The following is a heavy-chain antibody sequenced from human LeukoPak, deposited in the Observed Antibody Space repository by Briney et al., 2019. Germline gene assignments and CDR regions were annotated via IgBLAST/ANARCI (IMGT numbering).Heavy chain of an antibody. J-gene: IGHJ4*02. CDR1: GFTFSNDG. CDR3: AKRGSGWYLDY. D-gene: IGHD6-19*01. V-gene: IGHV3-23*01. Sequence: GGSLRLSCAASGFTFSNDGMTWVRQAPGKGLEWVSVVSGGGSSTYYADSVKGRFIISRDNSENTLYLQMNSLRAEDTAIYYCAKRGSGWYLDYWGQGTLVTVSS. CDR2: VSGGGSST.